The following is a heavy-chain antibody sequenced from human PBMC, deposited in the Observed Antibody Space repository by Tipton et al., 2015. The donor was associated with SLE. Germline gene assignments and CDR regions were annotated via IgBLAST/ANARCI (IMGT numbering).Heavy chain of an antibody. J-gene: IGHJ6*02. CDR3: ARGKVTWRGAIIGVYV. CDR2: INHRGTT. D-gene: IGHD2-21*02. Sequence: TLSLTCKVSGDSIGSNNYYWGWIRQPPGRGLEWLGSINHRGTTYYPPSLTSRVTMSVDMSKNQVSLKLTSVTAADTAVYYCARGKVTWRGAIIGVYVWGQGTSVTVSS. CDR1: GDSIGSNNYY. V-gene: IGHV4-39*07.